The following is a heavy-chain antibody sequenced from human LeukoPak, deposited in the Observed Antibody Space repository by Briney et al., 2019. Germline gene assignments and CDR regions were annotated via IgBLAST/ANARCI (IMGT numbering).Heavy chain of an antibody. CDR3: ARENVGTTDNAFDI. J-gene: IGHJ3*02. CDR1: GGSISSYY. D-gene: IGHD1-26*01. CDR2: IYYRGST. V-gene: IGHV4-59*01. Sequence: SETLSLTCTVSGGSISSYYWSWIRQPPGKGLEWIGYIYYRGSTNYNPSLKSRVTISVDTSKNQFSLKLSSVTAADTAVYYCARENVGTTDNAFDIWGQGTMVTVSS.